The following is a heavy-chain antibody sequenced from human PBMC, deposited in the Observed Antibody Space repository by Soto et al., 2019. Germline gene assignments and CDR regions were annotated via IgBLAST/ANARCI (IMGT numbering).Heavy chain of an antibody. CDR3: ARREIQGPIDY. CDR2: IYYSGTT. CDR1: GYSISSSDW. V-gene: IGHV4-28*01. Sequence: SETLSLTCAVSGYSISSSDWWGWIRQPPGKGLEWIGYIYYSGTTYYNPSLKSRVTMSVDTSKNQFSLKLTSVTAVDTAVYYCARREIQGPIDYWGQGTPVTVSS. J-gene: IGHJ4*02. D-gene: IGHD1-26*01.